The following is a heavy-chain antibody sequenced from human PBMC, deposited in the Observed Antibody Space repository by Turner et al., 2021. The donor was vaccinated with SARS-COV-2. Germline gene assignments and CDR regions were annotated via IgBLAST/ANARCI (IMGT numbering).Heavy chain of an antibody. CDR3: ARDVTMILEAPHYSYYIYGMDF. Sequence: VQLVQSGAEVKEPGASVKVSCRDSGGSFTAYYIHWVRRAPGQGLEWMGWINPDSVDTNYARKFQGRVTMTRDTSFTTADMELSGLRSDDTAIYYCARDVTMILEAPHYSYYIYGMDFWGQGTTVTVSS. CDR2: INPDSVDT. V-gene: IGHV1-2*02. CDR1: GGSFTAYY. J-gene: IGHJ6*02. D-gene: IGHD3-22*01.